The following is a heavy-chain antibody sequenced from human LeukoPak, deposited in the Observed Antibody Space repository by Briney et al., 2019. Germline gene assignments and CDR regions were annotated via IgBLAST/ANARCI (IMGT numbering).Heavy chain of an antibody. D-gene: IGHD3-22*01. CDR2: IYYSGST. CDR3: ARDLPYYDSSGYYYGDSDAFDI. J-gene: IGHJ3*02. V-gene: IGHV4-59*12. Sequence: SETLSLTCTVSGGSISSYYWSWIRQPPGKGLEWIGYIYYSGSTNYNPSLKSRVTISVDTSKNQFSLKLSSVTAADTAVYYCARDLPYYDSSGYYYGDSDAFDIWGQGTMVTVSS. CDR1: GGSISSYY.